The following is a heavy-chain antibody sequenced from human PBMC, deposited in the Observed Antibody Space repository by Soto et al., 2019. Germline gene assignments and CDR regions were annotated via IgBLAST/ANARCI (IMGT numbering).Heavy chain of an antibody. CDR1: GFTFSSYS. J-gene: IGHJ6*02. D-gene: IGHD4-4*01. CDR2: ISSSSYI. CDR3: ARDDYSNYYYYYGMDV. Sequence: GGSLRLSCAASGFTFSSYSMNWVRQAPGKGLEWVSSISSSSYIYYADSVKGRFTISRDNAKNSLYLQMNSLRAEDTAVYYCARDDYSNYYYYYGMDVWGQGTTVTVSS. V-gene: IGHV3-21*01.